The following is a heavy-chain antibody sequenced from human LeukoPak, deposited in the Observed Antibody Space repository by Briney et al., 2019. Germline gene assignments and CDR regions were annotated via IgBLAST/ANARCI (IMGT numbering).Heavy chain of an antibody. CDR2: ICHSGSP. CDR3: ARVNINNWHSCDY. V-gene: IGHV4-4*02. CDR1: GGSISSNNW. J-gene: IGHJ4*02. Sequence: PSETLSLTCAVSGGSISSNNWWGWVRQPPGKGLEWIGEICHSGSPNYNPSLMSRVTISVDKSRNHFSLNLSSVTAADTAVYYCARVNINNWHSCDYWGQGTLVTVSS. D-gene: IGHD1-1*01.